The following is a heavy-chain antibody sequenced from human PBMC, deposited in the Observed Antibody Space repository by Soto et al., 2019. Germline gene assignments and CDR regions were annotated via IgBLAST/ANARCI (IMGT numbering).Heavy chain of an antibody. CDR2: FDPEDGET. CDR1: GYTLTELS. Sequence: ASVKVSCKVSGYTLTELSMHWVRQAPGKGLEWMGGFDPEDGETIYAQKFQGRVTMTEDTSTDTAYMELSSLRSEDTAVYYCASGPIWFGELEYFDYWGQGTLVTVSS. D-gene: IGHD3-10*01. J-gene: IGHJ4*02. CDR3: ASGPIWFGELEYFDY. V-gene: IGHV1-24*01.